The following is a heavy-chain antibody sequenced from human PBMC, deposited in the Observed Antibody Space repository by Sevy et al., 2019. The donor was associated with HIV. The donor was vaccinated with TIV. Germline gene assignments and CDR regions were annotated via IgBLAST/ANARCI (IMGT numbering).Heavy chain of an antibody. V-gene: IGHV5-10-1*01. D-gene: IGHD2-2*01. J-gene: IGHJ6*02. CDR2: IDPSDSYT. Sequence: GESLKISCKGSGYSFTSYWISWVRQMPGKGLEWMGRIDPSDSYTNYSPSFQGQVTISADKSISTAYLQWSSLKASDSAMYYCARRGDCSSTSCYALYYYGMDVWGQGTTVTVSS. CDR3: ARRGDCSSTSCYALYYYGMDV. CDR1: GYSFTSYW.